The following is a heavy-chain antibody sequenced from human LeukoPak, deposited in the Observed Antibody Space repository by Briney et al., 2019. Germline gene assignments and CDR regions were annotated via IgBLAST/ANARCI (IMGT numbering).Heavy chain of an antibody. J-gene: IGHJ6*02. D-gene: IGHD3-10*01. CDR2: MNPSGGSA. CDR1: GYTFTTHY. Sequence: GASVKVSCKASGYTFTTHYIHWVRQAPGQGLEWMGVMNPSGGSATYAQKFQGRVTMTRDTSTTTVYMDLNSLRSEDTAMYYCARVMIRGVTYTGLDVWGQGTTVTVS. CDR3: ARVMIRGVTYTGLDV. V-gene: IGHV1-46*01.